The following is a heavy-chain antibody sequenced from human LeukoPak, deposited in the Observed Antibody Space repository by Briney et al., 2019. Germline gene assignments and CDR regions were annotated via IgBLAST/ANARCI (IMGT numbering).Heavy chain of an antibody. D-gene: IGHD5-18*01. V-gene: IGHV4-39*07. CDR2: IYHSGST. CDR1: GGSISSSFYY. J-gene: IGHJ5*02. Sequence: SKTLSLTCTVSGGSISSSFYYWGWIRQPPGKGLEWIGSIYHSGSTNYNPSLKSRVTISVDTSKNQFSLKLSSVTAADTAVYYCARGYIRGFDPWGQGTLVTVSS. CDR3: ARGYIRGFDP.